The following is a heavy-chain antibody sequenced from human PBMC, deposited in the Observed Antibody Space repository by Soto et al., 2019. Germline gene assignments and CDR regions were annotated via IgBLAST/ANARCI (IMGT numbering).Heavy chain of an antibody. CDR2: IYPGDSDT. Sequence: PGESLKISCKGSGYSFTSYWIGWVRQMPGKGLEWMGIIYPGDSDTRYSPSFQGQVTISADKSISTAYLQWSSLKASDTAMYYCARLVQDSSLYYYYGMDVWGQGTTVTISS. D-gene: IGHD6-13*01. J-gene: IGHJ6*02. CDR3: ARLVQDSSLYYYYGMDV. V-gene: IGHV5-51*01. CDR1: GYSFTSYW.